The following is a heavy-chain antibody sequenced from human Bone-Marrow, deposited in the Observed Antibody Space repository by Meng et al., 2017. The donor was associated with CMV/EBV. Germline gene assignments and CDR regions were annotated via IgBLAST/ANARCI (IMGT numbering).Heavy chain of an antibody. CDR2: IKQDGSEK. V-gene: IGHV3-7*01. CDR3: ARDGDCSSTSCWHYYYGMDV. Sequence: GESLKISCAASGFTFSSYWMSWVRQAPGKGLEWVANIKQDGSEKYYVDSVKGRFTISRDNAKNSLYLQMNSLRAEDTAVYYCARDGDCSSTSCWHYYYGMDVWGQGTTVTVSS. D-gene: IGHD2-2*03. J-gene: IGHJ6*02. CDR1: GFTFSSYW.